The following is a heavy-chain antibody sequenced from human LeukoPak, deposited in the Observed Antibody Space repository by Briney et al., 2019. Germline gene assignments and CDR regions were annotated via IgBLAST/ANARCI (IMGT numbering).Heavy chain of an antibody. V-gene: IGHV3-7*04. CDR3: AREREAGEDY. CDR1: GFTFSSYW. CDR2: IKRDGSEK. J-gene: IGHJ4*02. D-gene: IGHD6-19*01. Sequence: GGSLRLSCTASGFTFSSYWMSWVRQAPGKGLEWVAKIKRDGSEKYYVDSVKGRFTISRDNAKNSLYLQMNSLRAEDTAVYYCAREREAGEDYWGQGTLVTVSS.